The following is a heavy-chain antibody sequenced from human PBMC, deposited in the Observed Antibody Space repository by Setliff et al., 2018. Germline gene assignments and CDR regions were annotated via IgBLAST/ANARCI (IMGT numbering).Heavy chain of an antibody. J-gene: IGHJ4*02. Sequence: VASVKVSCKTSGYTFTNYGITWVRQAPGQGLEWMGWINNYSFKTNYPQKILGRVTVTTDTSTGTAYMELGSLTSDDTAIYYCARINFYVSSGYYYAPDYWGPGTLVTVSS. CDR3: ARINFYVSSGYYYAPDY. V-gene: IGHV1-18*01. D-gene: IGHD3-22*01. CDR2: INNYSFKT. CDR1: GYTFTNYG.